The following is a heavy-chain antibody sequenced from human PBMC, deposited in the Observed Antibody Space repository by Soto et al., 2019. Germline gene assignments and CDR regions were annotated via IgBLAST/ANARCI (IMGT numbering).Heavy chain of an antibody. CDR3: AREGSGYNF. J-gene: IGHJ4*02. CDR1: GGSFSNFG. V-gene: IGHV1-69*13. D-gene: IGHD5-12*01. CDR2: IVPVFGRP. Sequence: SVKVSCKASGGSFSNFGISWVRQAPGQGLEWMGGIVPVFGRPNYAQRFRGRLTITADESTSTGYMGLISLRSDDTAVYYCAREGSGYNFWGQGTQVTVSS.